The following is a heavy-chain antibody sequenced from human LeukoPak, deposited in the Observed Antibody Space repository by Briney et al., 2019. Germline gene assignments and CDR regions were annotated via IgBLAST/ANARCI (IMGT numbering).Heavy chain of an antibody. V-gene: IGHV3-49*03. CDR3: TRDGDYVWGSSTQFDY. D-gene: IGHD3-16*01. CDR1: GFTFGDYA. J-gene: IGHJ4*02. Sequence: GRSLRLSCTASGFTFGDYAMSWFRQAPGKGPERVGFIRSKAYGETTEYAASVKGRFTISRDDSKSIAYLQMNSLKIEDTAVYYCTRDGDYVWGSSTQFDYWGPGTLVTVSS. CDR2: IRSKAYGETT.